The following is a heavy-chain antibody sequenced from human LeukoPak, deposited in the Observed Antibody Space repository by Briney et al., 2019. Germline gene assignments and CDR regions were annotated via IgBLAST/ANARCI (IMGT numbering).Heavy chain of an antibody. CDR2: ISGSGGST. J-gene: IGHJ3*02. CDR3: AKCEGIVGALPTAMDAFDI. CDR1: GFTFSSYA. V-gene: IGHV3-23*01. Sequence: GGSLRLSCAASGFTFSSYAMSWVRQAPGKGLEWVSAISGSGGSTYYAGSVKGRFTISRDNSKNTLYLQMNSLRAEDTAVYYCAKCEGIVGALPTAMDAFDIWGQGTMVTVSS. D-gene: IGHD1-26*01.